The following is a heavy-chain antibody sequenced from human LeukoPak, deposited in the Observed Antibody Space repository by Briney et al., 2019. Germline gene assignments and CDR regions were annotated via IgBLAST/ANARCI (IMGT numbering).Heavy chain of an antibody. D-gene: IGHD1-1*01. J-gene: IGHJ6*02. CDR1: GYTFSNYD. Sequence: ASVKVSCKTSGYTFSNYDITWVRQAPGQGLEWMGWISPYNGNINYAQNIQGRVTMTTDTSTSTAYMELRSLRFEDTAVYYCARLISLTTPPYFYYDMDVWGRGTTVIVSS. CDR2: ISPYNGNI. CDR3: ARLISLTTPPYFYYDMDV. V-gene: IGHV1-18*01.